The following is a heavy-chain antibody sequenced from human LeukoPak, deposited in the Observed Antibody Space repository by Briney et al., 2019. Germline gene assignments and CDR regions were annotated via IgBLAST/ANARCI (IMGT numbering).Heavy chain of an antibody. Sequence: SETLSLTCTVSGGSISSYYWSWIRQPPGKGLEWIGYIYYSGSTYYNPSLKSRVTISVDTSKNQFSLKLSSVTAADTAVYYCVRTALSGSYFNYYYYMDVWGKGTTVTVSS. D-gene: IGHD1-26*01. CDR1: GGSISSYY. V-gene: IGHV4-59*12. CDR2: IYYSGST. J-gene: IGHJ6*03. CDR3: VRTALSGSYFNYYYYMDV.